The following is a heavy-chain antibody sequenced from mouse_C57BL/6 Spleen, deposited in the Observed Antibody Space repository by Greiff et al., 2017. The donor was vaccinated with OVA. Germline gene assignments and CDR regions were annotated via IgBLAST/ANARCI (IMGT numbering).Heavy chain of an antibody. V-gene: IGHV1-64*01. Sequence: ESGAELVKPGASVKLSCKASGYTFTSYWMHWVKQRPGQGLEWIGMIHPNSGSTNYNEKFKSKATLTVDKSSSTAYMQLSSLTSEDSAVYYCARRLDYYGSSFDYWGQGTTLTVSS. D-gene: IGHD1-1*01. J-gene: IGHJ2*01. CDR3: ARRLDYYGSSFDY. CDR1: GYTFTSYW. CDR2: IHPNSGST.